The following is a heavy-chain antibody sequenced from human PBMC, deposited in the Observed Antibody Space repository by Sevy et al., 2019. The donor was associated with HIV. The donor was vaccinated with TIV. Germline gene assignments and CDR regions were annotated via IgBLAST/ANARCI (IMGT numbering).Heavy chain of an antibody. J-gene: IGHJ6*02. Sequence: GGSLRLSCAASGFTFSSYSMNWVRQAPGKGLEWVSSSSSSSNYRYYADSVKGRFTISRDNAKNSLYLQMNSLRAEDTAVYYCARDGDRTTMVQGVLAYYHGMDVWGQGTTVTVSS. D-gene: IGHD3-10*01. CDR2: SSSSSNYR. CDR1: GFTFSSYS. V-gene: IGHV3-21*01. CDR3: ARDGDRTTMVQGVLAYYHGMDV.